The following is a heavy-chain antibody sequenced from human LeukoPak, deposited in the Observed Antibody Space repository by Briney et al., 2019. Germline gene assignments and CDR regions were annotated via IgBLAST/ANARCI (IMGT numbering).Heavy chain of an antibody. Sequence: GGSLRLSCSASGFTFTTYGMNWVRQAPGKGLEWVSGIGGSGTRTYYADSVKGRFTISRDNSKNTLYLQMNSLRDEDTAVYYCTRDQTPYYWGQGTLVTVSS. J-gene: IGHJ4*02. V-gene: IGHV3-23*01. CDR1: GFTFTTYG. CDR3: TRDQTPYY. CDR2: IGGSGTRT.